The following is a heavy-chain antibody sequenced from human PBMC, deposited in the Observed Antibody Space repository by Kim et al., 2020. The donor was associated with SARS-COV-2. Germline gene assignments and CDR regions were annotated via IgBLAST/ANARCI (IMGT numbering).Heavy chain of an antibody. J-gene: IGHJ4*02. Sequence: GGSLRLSCAASGFSFSIYWMSWVRQAPGKGPEWVANIKEDGSAKNYVDSVKGRFTISRDNAKKSLYLQLNSLRAEDTAVYYCLRNEKWGQGTLVTVSS. CDR3: LRNEK. V-gene: IGHV3-7*03. CDR2: IKEDGSAK. CDR1: GFSFSIYW.